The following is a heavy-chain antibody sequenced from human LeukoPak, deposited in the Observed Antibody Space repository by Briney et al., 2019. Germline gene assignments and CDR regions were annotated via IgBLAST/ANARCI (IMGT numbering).Heavy chain of an antibody. CDR1: GGSISSGSYY. CDR2: IYTSGTT. J-gene: IGHJ4*02. Sequence: SETLSLTCSVSGGSISSGSYYWNWIRQPAGKGLDWIGRIYTSGTTNHNPSLKSRVSISMDTSKNQFSLKLSSVTAADTAVYYCARGWELQTFDFWGQGTLVTVSS. CDR3: ARGWELQTFDF. V-gene: IGHV4-61*02. D-gene: IGHD1-26*01.